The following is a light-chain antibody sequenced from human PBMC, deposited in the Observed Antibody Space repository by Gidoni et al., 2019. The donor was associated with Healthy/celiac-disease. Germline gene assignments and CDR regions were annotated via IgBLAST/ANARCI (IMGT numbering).Light chain of an antibody. J-gene: IGLJ2*01. V-gene: IGLV1-51*02. CDR2: ENN. CDR3: GTWDSSLSAPL. Sequence: QSVLPQPPSVSAAPGQKVTISCSGSSSNIGNNYVSWYQQLPGTAPKLLIYENNKRPSGIPDRFSGSKSGTSATLGITGLQTGDEADYYCGTWDSSLSAPLFGGGTKLTVL. CDR1: SSNIGNNY.